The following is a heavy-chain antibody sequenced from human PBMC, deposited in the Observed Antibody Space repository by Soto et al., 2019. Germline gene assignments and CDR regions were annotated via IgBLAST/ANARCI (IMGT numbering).Heavy chain of an antibody. Sequence: GGSLRLSCAASGFTFSSYAMSWVRQAPGKGLEWVSAISGSGGSTYYADSVKGRFTISRGNSKNTLYLQMNSLRAEDTAVYYCAKNPKHIVVVPAAPPNYYYYYYMDVWGKGTTVTVSS. D-gene: IGHD2-2*01. CDR2: ISGSGGST. V-gene: IGHV3-23*01. J-gene: IGHJ6*03. CDR1: GFTFSSYA. CDR3: AKNPKHIVVVPAAPPNYYYYYYMDV.